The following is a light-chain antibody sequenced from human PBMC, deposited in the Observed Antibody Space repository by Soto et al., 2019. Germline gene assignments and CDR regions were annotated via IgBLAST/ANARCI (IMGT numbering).Light chain of an antibody. CDR2: GAS. Sequence: EIVLTQSPGNLSLSPAERATLACGAIQSVSSSYLAWYQQKPGQAPRLLIYGASSRATCIPDRFRGSGSGTEFTLTISRLEPEDFEVYSCQQYDSSPETFGQGTNVDIK. V-gene: IGKV3-20*01. CDR1: QSVSSSY. CDR3: QQYDSSPET. J-gene: IGKJ1*01.